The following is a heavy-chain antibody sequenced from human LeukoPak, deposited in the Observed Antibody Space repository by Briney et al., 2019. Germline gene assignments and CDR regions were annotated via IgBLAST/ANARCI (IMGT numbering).Heavy chain of an antibody. D-gene: IGHD4-17*01. Sequence: GGSLRLSCAAPGFIFNNYGMHWVRQAPGKGLECVALISNDGSKKYYAGSAKGRFTISRDNSRNTVFLEMNSLRGDDTAVYFCARDWGRGDSKYLDFWGQGILVTVSS. CDR2: ISNDGSKK. V-gene: IGHV3-30*03. CDR1: GFIFNNYG. CDR3: ARDWGRGDSKYLDF. J-gene: IGHJ4*02.